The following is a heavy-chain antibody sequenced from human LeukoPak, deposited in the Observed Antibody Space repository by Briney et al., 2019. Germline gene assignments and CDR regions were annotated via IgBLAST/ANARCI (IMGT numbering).Heavy chain of an antibody. J-gene: IGHJ4*02. V-gene: IGHV3-21*01. D-gene: IGHD6-13*01. CDR1: GFTFSSNN. CDR2: ISTSSSHI. Sequence: GGSLRLSCAASGFTFSSNNMNWVRQAPGKGLEWVSSISTSSSHIYFADSVKGRFTISRDNAKKSLYLQMNNLRAEDTAVYYCTRGAEGIAATDSNFDYWGQGTLVTVSS. CDR3: TRGAEGIAATDSNFDY.